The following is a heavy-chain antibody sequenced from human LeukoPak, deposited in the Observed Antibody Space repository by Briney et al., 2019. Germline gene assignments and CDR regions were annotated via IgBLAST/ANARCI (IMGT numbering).Heavy chain of an antibody. CDR2: IKQDGSEK. CDR1: GFTFSLYW. V-gene: IGHV3-7*03. J-gene: IGHJ4*02. D-gene: IGHD3-9*01. CDR3: AGGTGFIIKD. Sequence: GGSLRLSCAASGFTFSLYWMNWVRRPPGKGLEWVANIKQDGSEKNYVDSVKGRFTISRDNDKNSLYLQMNNLRVEDTAMYYCAGGTGFIIKDWGQGTLVTVSS.